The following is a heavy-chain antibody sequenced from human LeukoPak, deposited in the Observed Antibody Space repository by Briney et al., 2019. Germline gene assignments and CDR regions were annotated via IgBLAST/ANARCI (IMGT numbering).Heavy chain of an antibody. CDR3: ATGLTMFRDRPVKGPGH. CDR1: AYTLTELS. D-gene: IGHD3-10*01. Sequence: ASVKVSCKVCAYTLTELSMHWVRQAPGKGLEWMGGFDPEDGETVYEQKLQGRITMTEDTSTDTAYMELSSLRSEDTAVYYCATGLTMFRDRPVKGPGHWGQGSLVTVSS. V-gene: IGHV1-24*01. J-gene: IGHJ4*02. CDR2: FDPEDGET.